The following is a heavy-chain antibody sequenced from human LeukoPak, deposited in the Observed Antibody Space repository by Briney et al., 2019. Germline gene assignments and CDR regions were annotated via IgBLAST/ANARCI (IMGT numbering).Heavy chain of an antibody. Sequence: TGGSLRLSCTASGFTFGDYGMNWVRQAPGKGLEWVGFIRTKAYGGTTEYAASVKGRFTISRDDSKTTAYLQMNSLKTEDTAVYFCTRVGHSSGWYNWFDPWGQGTLVAVSS. CDR3: TRVGHSSGWYNWFDP. CDR2: IRTKAYGGTT. CDR1: GFTFGDYG. J-gene: IGHJ5*02. V-gene: IGHV3-49*04. D-gene: IGHD6-19*01.